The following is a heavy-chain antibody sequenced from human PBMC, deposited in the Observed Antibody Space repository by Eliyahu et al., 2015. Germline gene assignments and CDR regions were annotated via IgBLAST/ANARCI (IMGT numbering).Heavy chain of an antibody. Sequence: EMQLVESGGGLVQPGRSLSLSCAASGFIFXDYAMHWVRQAPGKGLEWVSGINWKSSTIGYADSVKGRFTISRDNAKNFLYLQMNSLRPEDTALYYCAKGSVATVTGGHVDYWGQGTLVTVST. CDR2: INWKSSTI. J-gene: IGHJ4*02. CDR3: AKGSVATVTGGHVDY. V-gene: IGHV3-9*01. D-gene: IGHD4-17*01. CDR1: GFIFXDYA.